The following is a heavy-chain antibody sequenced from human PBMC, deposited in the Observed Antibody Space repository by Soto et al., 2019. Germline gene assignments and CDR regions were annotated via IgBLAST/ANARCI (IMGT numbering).Heavy chain of an antibody. Sequence: QITLKESGPTLVKPTQTLTLTCTFSGFSLRSSGESVGWIRQPPGAALEWLGVIYWDADKHYSPSLKSRLTFTKDTAKTPGVLTMTNMDPVDTGTYYGAHRGAHEQGSGYWGHGTLVTVSS. CDR3: AHRGAHEQGSGY. CDR2: IYWDADK. J-gene: IGHJ4*01. D-gene: IGHD1-26*01. V-gene: IGHV2-5*02. CDR1: GFSLRSSGES.